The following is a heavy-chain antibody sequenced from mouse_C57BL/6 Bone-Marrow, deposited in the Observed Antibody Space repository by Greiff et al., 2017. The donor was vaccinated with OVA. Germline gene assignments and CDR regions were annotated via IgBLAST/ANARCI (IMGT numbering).Heavy chain of an antibody. V-gene: IGHV1-81*01. J-gene: IGHJ3*01. CDR1: GYTFTSYG. Sequence: VQVVESGAELARPGASVKLSCKASGYTFTSYGISWVKQRTGQGLEWIGEIYPRSGYTYYNEKFKGKATLTADKSSSTAYMELRSLTSEDSAVYFCARGSFAYWGQGTLVTVSA. CDR3: ARGSFAY. CDR2: IYPRSGYT.